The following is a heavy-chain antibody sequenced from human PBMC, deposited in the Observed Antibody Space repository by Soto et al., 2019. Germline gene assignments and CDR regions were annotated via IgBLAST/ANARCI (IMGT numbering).Heavy chain of an antibody. D-gene: IGHD6-19*01. CDR2: IIPILGTA. J-gene: IGHJ6*02. CDR1: GVTFSTST. V-gene: IGHV1-69*11. Sequence: VQLVQLGAEVRRPGSSVKVSCQVSGVTFSTSTITWGRQAPGQGLEWMGSIIPILGTAKSTQKFQGRVTITADESASVAYMELSSLTSEDTAVYYCARAGFVSGWNEFSGMDVWGQGTTVTFSS. CDR3: ARAGFVSGWNEFSGMDV.